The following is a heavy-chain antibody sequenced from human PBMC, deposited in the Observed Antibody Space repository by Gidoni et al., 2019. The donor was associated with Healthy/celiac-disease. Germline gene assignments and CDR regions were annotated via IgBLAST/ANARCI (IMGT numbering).Heavy chain of an antibody. CDR2: ISGSGGST. Sequence: GGGLVQPGGSLTLSCAASAFTFSSYDMSWVRQAPGKGLEWVPAISGSGGSTYYADSVKGRFTISRDNSKNTLYLQMNSLRAEDTAVYYCAKARYSSGWYEYFQHWGQGTLVTVSS. J-gene: IGHJ1*01. CDR3: AKARYSSGWYEYFQH. D-gene: IGHD6-19*01. V-gene: IGHV3-23*01. CDR1: AFTFSSYD.